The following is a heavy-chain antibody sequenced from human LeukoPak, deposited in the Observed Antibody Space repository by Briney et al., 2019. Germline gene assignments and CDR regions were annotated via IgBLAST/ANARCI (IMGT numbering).Heavy chain of an antibody. CDR1: GFTFSSYS. J-gene: IGHJ6*02. Sequence: GRSLRLSCAASGFTFSSYSMNWVRQAPGKGLEWVSSISSSSSYIYYADSVKGRFTISRDNAKNSLYLQMNSLRVEDTAVYYCARDSDIAAAATDGMDVWGQGTTVTVSS. CDR2: ISSSSSYI. CDR3: ARDSDIAAAATDGMDV. V-gene: IGHV3-21*01. D-gene: IGHD6-13*01.